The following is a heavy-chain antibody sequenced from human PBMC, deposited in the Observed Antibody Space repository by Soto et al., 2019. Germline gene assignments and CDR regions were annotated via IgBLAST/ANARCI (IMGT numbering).Heavy chain of an antibody. CDR3: ARDRGAAGTWTVFDE. Sequence: ASVKVSCKASGYTFTSYAMHWVRQAPGQRLAWMGWINAGNGNTKYSQKFQGRVTITRDTYASTAYMELSSLRSEDSAVYYCARDRGAAGTWTVFDEWGERCLVSVSS. CDR1: GYTFTSYA. D-gene: IGHD6-13*01. V-gene: IGHV1-3*01. J-gene: IGHJ4*02. CDR2: INAGNGNT.